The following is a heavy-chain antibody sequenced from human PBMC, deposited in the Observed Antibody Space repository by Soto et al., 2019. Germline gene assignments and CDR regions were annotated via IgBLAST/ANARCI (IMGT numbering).Heavy chain of an antibody. CDR2: VIPMFGTA. CDR3: AVGFKVDYYSLDG. Sequence: QVQLVQSGAEVRKPGSSVKVSCRSSGGIFAATAISWVRQAPGQGPEWMGGVIPMFGTANYPQRFQGRVTIHADESTNTAYMQLSSLRSEDTAVYFCAVGFKVDYYSLDGWGQGTTVTVSS. J-gene: IGHJ6*02. D-gene: IGHD5-18*01. V-gene: IGHV1-69*01. CDR1: GGIFAATA.